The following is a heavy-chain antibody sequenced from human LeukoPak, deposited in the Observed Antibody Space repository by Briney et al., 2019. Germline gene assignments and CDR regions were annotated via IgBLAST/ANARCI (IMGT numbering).Heavy chain of an antibody. CDR1: GFTFSNYW. Sequence: GGSLRLSCAASGFTFSNYWMNWIRQTPGKGLEWVAIIKKDGSEKYYVDSVKGRFTISRDNAKNSLYLQMNSLRAEDTAVYYCARDASRGYSYGYSDSWGQGTLVTVSS. D-gene: IGHD5-18*01. CDR3: ARDASRGYSYGYSDS. CDR2: IKKDGSEK. V-gene: IGHV3-7*01. J-gene: IGHJ4*02.